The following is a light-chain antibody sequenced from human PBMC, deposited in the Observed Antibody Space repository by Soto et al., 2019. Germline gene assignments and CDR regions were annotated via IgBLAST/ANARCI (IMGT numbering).Light chain of an antibody. CDR2: RAS. CDR1: QSVSSNY. Sequence: VGSQSPGALTLTPREIATLSCRVSQSVSSNYLDWYQQKPGQSPQVLIYRASIRASGIPDRFTGSGSGTDFTLTISRVEAEDFAVYYCMQDVRSPLTFGGGTKVDIK. J-gene: IGKJ4*01. V-gene: IGKV3-20*01. CDR3: MQDVRSPLT.